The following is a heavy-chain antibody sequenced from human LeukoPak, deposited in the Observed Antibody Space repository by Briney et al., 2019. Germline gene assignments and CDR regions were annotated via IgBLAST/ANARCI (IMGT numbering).Heavy chain of an antibody. CDR2: ISAYSGNT. V-gene: IGHV1-18*01. D-gene: IGHD2/OR15-2a*01. Sequence: GGSLRLSCAASGFTFSNYAMSWVRQALGKGLEWMGWISAYSGNTNYAQKLQGRVTMTTDTSTSTAYMELRSLRSDDTAVYYCARHEEYYYYFDYWGQGTLVTVSS. CDR1: GFTFSNYA. CDR3: ARHEEYYYYFDY. J-gene: IGHJ4*02.